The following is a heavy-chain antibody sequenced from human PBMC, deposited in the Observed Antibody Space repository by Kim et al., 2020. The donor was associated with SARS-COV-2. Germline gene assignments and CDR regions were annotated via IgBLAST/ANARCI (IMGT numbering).Heavy chain of an antibody. CDR2: ISYDGRNK. CDR3: ARGNYYESVSLSDYYNGMDV. J-gene: IGHJ6*02. Sequence: GGSLSLSCAASGLSFDDSAMNWVRQAPGKGLEWVAVISYDGRNKEYADSVKGRFSISRDNPKSTLSLQMNSLRVEDTAVYYCARGNYYESVSLSDYYNGMDVWGQGTTVTVSS. D-gene: IGHD3-10*01. V-gene: IGHV3-30-3*01. CDR1: GLSFDDSA.